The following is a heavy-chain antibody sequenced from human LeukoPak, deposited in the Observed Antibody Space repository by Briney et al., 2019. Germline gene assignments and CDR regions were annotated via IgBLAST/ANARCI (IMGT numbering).Heavy chain of an antibody. Sequence: GRSLRLSCAASGFTFDDYAMHWVRQAPGKGLEWVSGISWNSGSISYADSVKGRFTISRDNAKNSLYLQMNSLIAEDMALYYCAKDTRPHYYYYYMDVWGKGTTVTVSS. V-gene: IGHV3-9*03. CDR3: AKDTRPHYYYYYMDV. CDR1: GFTFDDYA. CDR2: ISWNSGSI. D-gene: IGHD6-6*01. J-gene: IGHJ6*03.